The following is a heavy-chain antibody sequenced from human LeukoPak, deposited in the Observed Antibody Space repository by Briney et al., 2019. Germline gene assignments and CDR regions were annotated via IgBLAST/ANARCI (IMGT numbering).Heavy chain of an antibody. CDR3: AISMTLQWRGFFAL. Sequence: GGSRRLCCAASGFTFSSDGMSWDRQAPGKGLERVSTISDSGANTYYADSVRGRFTISRDNSTNTLYLQKNSLRADDTAIYYCAISMTLQWRGFFALWGRGTHVTVSS. V-gene: IGHV3-23*01. D-gene: IGHD6-19*01. CDR1: GFTFSSDG. J-gene: IGHJ2*01. CDR2: ISDSGANT.